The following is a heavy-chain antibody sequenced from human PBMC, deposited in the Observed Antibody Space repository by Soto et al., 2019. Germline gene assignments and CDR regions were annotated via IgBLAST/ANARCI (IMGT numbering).Heavy chain of an antibody. V-gene: IGHV3-30-3*01. CDR2: ISYDGSNK. J-gene: IGHJ6*02. CDR1: GFTFSSYA. Sequence: QVQLVESGGGVVQPGRSLRLSCAASGFTFSSYAMHWVRQAPGKGLEWVAVISYDGSNKYYADSVKGRFTISRDNSKNTLYLQMNSLRAEDTAVYYCARDLRRGGMDFWGQGTTVTVSS. CDR3: ARDLRRGGMDF.